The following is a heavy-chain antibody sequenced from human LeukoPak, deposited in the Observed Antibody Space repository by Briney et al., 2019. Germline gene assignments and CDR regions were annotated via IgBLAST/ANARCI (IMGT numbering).Heavy chain of an antibody. CDR1: GFTFSSYS. D-gene: IGHD6-19*01. Sequence: PGGSLRLSCAASGFTFSSYSMNWVRQAPGKGLEWVSSISSSSSYIYYADSVKGRFTISRDNAKNSLYLQMNSLRAEGTAVYYCARVGSSGWYYFDYWGQGTLVTVSS. CDR2: ISSSSSYI. CDR3: ARVGSSGWYYFDY. V-gene: IGHV3-21*01. J-gene: IGHJ4*02.